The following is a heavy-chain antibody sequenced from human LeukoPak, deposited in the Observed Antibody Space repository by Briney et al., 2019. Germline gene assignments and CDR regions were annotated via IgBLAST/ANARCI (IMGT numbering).Heavy chain of an antibody. CDR1: GFTFSNYG. J-gene: IGHJ4*02. D-gene: IGHD6-13*01. CDR3: ARLGSSRAIDS. V-gene: IGHV3-33*01. Sequence: PGGSLRLSCAASGFTFSNYGIHWVRQAPGKGLEWVAVIWNDGINKYYADSVKGRFTISRDNSKNTLYLQMSSLRAEDTAIYYCARLGSSRAIDSWGQGTLVTVSS. CDR2: IWNDGINK.